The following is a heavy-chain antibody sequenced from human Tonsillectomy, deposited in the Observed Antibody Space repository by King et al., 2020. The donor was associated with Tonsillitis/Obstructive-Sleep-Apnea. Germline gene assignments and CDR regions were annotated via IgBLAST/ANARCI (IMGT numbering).Heavy chain of an antibody. CDR2: IDYSGFT. CDR1: GGSISSGRYY. CDR3: ARESIAITGGFDY. J-gene: IGHJ4*02. V-gene: IGHV4-31*03. D-gene: IGHD7-27*01. Sequence: VQLQESGSGLVKPSPTLSLTCTVSGGSISSGRYYWTWIRQHPEKGLEWIGYIDYSGFTYYNSSLKSRITMSIDTSRNQFSLKLSSVTAADTAVYYCARESIAITGGFDYWGQGTLVTVSS.